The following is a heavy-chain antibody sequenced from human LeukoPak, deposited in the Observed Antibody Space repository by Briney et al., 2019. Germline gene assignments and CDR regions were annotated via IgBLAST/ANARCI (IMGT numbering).Heavy chain of an antibody. J-gene: IGHJ4*02. D-gene: IGHD3-22*01. CDR3: ARDGYYDSSGYYYVGLLFDY. CDR2: ISGSGIST. Sequence: GGSLRLSCTASGFTFTSYAMNWVRQAPGKGLDWVSAISGSGISTYYTDSVKGRFTTSRDNSKNTLYLQMNSLRAEDTAVYYCARDGYYDSSGYYYVGLLFDYWGQGTLVTVSS. V-gene: IGHV3-23*01. CDR1: GFTFTSYA.